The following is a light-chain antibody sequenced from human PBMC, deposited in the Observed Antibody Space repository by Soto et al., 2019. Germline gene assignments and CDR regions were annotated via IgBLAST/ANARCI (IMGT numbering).Light chain of an antibody. Sequence: DIQMTQSPSALSASVGERVTITCRASQIVVSLLVWYQQKPGKAPNLLIYKASILENGVPSRFSGSGSGTDFTLTISSLQPEDFATYYCQQSYSTPPTFGQGTRLEIK. CDR1: QIVVSL. CDR3: QQSYSTPPT. CDR2: KAS. V-gene: IGKV1-5*03. J-gene: IGKJ5*01.